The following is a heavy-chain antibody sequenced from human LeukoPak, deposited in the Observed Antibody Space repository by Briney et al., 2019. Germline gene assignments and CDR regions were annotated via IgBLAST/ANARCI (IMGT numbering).Heavy chain of an antibody. V-gene: IGHV4-59*12. D-gene: IGHD3-10*01. Sequence: SETLSLTCTVSGGSISSYYWSWIRQPPGKGLEWIGYIYYSGSTNYNPSLKSRVTMSVDTSKNQFSLKLSSVTAADTAVYYCARDWYYYGSGSYYSNWFDPWGQGTLVTVSS. CDR2: IYYSGST. CDR3: ARDWYYYGSGSYYSNWFDP. CDR1: GGSISSYY. J-gene: IGHJ5*02.